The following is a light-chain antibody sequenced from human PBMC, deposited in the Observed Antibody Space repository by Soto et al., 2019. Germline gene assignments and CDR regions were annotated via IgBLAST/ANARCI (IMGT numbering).Light chain of an antibody. J-gene: IGLJ1*01. CDR1: SSDVGGFNY. Sequence: ALTQPPSASGSPGQSVTISCTGTSSDVGGFNYVSWYQQHPGKAPKLMIYEVSKRPSGVPDRFSGSKSGNTASLTVSGLQAEDEADYYCSSYAGSNNFVFGTGTKVTVL. CDR3: SSYAGSNNFV. CDR2: EVS. V-gene: IGLV2-8*01.